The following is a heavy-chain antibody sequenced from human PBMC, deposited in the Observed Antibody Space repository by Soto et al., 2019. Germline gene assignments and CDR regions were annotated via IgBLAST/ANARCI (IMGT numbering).Heavy chain of an antibody. CDR1: GGSISSGDYY. J-gene: IGHJ4*02. Sequence: SETLSLTCTVSGGSISSGDYYWSWIRQPPGKGLEWIGYIYYSGSTYYNPSLKSRVTISVDTSKNQFSLKLSSVTAADTAVYYCARGPPSSYQLLPFPFDYWGQGSLVTVSS. V-gene: IGHV4-30-4*01. CDR2: IYYSGST. CDR3: ARGPPSSYQLLPFPFDY. D-gene: IGHD2-2*01.